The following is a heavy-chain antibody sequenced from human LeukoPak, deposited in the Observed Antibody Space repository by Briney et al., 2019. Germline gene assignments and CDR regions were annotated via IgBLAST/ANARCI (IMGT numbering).Heavy chain of an antibody. J-gene: IGHJ5*02. CDR3: ARLKAGGFWSGSQAVNWFDP. D-gene: IGHD3-3*01. CDR2: IYYSGST. CDR1: GGSISSYY. Sequence: SETLSLTCTVSGGSISSYYWSWIRQPPGKGLEWIGYIYYSGSTYYNPSLKSRVTISVDTSKNQFSLKLSSVTAADTAVYYCARLKAGGFWSGSQAVNWFDPWGQGTLVTVSS. V-gene: IGHV4-59*12.